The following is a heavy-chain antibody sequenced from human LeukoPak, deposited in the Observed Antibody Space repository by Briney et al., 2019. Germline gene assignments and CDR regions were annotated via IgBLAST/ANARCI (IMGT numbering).Heavy chain of an antibody. CDR2: ISASGSRT. Sequence: SGGSLRLSCEGSGFTFSNYAMSWVRQAPGKGPEWVSGISASGSRTHYADSVKGRFIISRDSSKNTVSLQMNSLRAEDTALYYCARDRNGDWFGGFEMWGQGTMVTVSP. V-gene: IGHV3-23*01. J-gene: IGHJ3*02. CDR1: GFTFSNYA. CDR3: ARDRNGDWFGGFEM. D-gene: IGHD3-16*01.